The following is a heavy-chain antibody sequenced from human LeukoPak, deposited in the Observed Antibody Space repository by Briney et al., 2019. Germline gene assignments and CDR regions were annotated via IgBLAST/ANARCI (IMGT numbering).Heavy chain of an antibody. J-gene: IGHJ6*03. CDR3: ARRPSLSGSYYARYYYYYYMDV. Sequence: QSGGSLRLSCAASGFTFSSYEMNWVRQAPGKGLEWVSYISSSGSTIYYADSVKGRFTISRDNAKNSLYLQMNSLRAEDTAVYYCARRPSLSGSYYARYYYYYYMDVWGKGTTVTISS. CDR2: ISSSGSTI. CDR1: GFTFSSYE. D-gene: IGHD1-26*01. V-gene: IGHV3-48*03.